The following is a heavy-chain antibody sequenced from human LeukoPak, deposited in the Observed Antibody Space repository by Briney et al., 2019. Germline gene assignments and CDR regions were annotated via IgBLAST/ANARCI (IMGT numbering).Heavy chain of an antibody. CDR1: GFTFDDYG. J-gene: IGHJ3*02. V-gene: IGHV3-21*01. Sequence: GGSLRLSCAASGFTFDDYGMSWVRQAPGKGLEWVSFISSSSSYIYYADSVKGRFTISRDNAKNSLYLQMNSLRAEDTAVYYCARGGWDDAFDIWGQGTMVTVSS. CDR2: ISSSSSYI. CDR3: ARGGWDDAFDI. D-gene: IGHD1-26*01.